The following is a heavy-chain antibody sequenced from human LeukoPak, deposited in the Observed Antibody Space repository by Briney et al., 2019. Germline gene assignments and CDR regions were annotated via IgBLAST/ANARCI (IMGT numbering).Heavy chain of an antibody. J-gene: IGHJ3*02. Sequence: ASVKVSCKASGYTFTGYYMHWVRQAPGQGLEWMGIINPSGGSTSYAQKFQGRVTMTRDMSTSTVYMELSSLRSEDTAVYYCARDKARNDFWSGHDAFDIWGQGTMVTVSS. D-gene: IGHD3-3*01. CDR1: GYTFTGYY. CDR3: ARDKARNDFWSGHDAFDI. CDR2: INPSGGST. V-gene: IGHV1-46*01.